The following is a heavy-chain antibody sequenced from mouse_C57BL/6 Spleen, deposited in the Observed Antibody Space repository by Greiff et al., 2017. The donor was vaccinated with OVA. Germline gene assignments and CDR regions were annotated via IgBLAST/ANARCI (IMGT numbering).Heavy chain of an antibody. V-gene: IGHV1-64*01. CDR1: GHTFTRSW. CDR3: ASEDYYGSSPFDY. Sequence: QVQLQQPWAEVVKPWVLVELCCKAFGHTFTRSWVHWGKQRPGPGLEWGGMGHPNSGSTKYNEKFKSKATLTVDKSSSTAYMQLSSLTSEDSAVYYCASEDYYGSSPFDYWGQGTTLTVSS. J-gene: IGHJ2*01. D-gene: IGHD1-1*01. CDR2: GHPNSGST.